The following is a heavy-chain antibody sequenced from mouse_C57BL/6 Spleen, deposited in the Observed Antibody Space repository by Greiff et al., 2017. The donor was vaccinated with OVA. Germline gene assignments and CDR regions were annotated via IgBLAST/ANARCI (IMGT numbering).Heavy chain of an antibody. V-gene: IGHV1-26*01. CDR2: INPNNGGT. D-gene: IGHD1-1*01. J-gene: IGHJ2*01. CDR3: AREEDYHDYFDY. Sequence: EVQLQQSGPELVKPGASVKISCKASGYTFTDYYMNWVKQSHGKSIEWIGDINPNNGGTSYNQKFKGKATLTVDKSSSTAYMELRSLTSEDSAVYYCAREEDYHDYFDYWGQGTTLTVSS. CDR1: GYTFTDYY.